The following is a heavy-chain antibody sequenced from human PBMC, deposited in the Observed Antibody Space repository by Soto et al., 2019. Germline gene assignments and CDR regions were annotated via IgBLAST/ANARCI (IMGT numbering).Heavy chain of an antibody. D-gene: IGHD2-21*01. CDR3: ARSECYYFNWLDS. J-gene: IGHJ5*01. CDR1: GYTFASYD. CDR2: MNTNSNNT. Sequence: QVQLVQSGAEVKTPGASVKVSCKASGYTFASYDINWVRQAPGQGLEWMGWMNTNSNNTGYAQKIQGRLTMTSDKALSIAHMELSSLRNEDTAVYYCARSECYYFNWLDSWGQGTLVTVSA. V-gene: IGHV1-8*01.